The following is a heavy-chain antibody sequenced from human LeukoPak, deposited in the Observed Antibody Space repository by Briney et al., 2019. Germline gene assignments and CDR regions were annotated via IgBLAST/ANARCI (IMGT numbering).Heavy chain of an antibody. V-gene: IGHV3-23*01. J-gene: IGHJ4*02. CDR3: AKIRLEESATGY. Sequence: PGGSLRLSCAASGFSVSSNYMSWVRQAPGKGLEWVSAIGGSGATTYYADSVRGRFTISRDNSKNTMYLQMSSLRAEDTAVYYCAKIRLEESATGYWGQGTLVTVSS. D-gene: IGHD2-15*01. CDR1: GFSVSSNY. CDR2: IGGSGATT.